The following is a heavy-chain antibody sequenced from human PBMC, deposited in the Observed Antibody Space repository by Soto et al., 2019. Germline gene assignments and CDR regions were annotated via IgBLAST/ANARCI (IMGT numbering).Heavy chain of an antibody. D-gene: IGHD5-12*01. Sequence: SETLSLTCTVSGGSISSGGYYWNWIRQHPGQGLEWIGYIHPSGGTYYNPSLESQVAISVDKSKTNFSLWLSFVIYADTAVYYWARRRYSRNGYFDYWGQGTLVTVSS. J-gene: IGHJ4*02. CDR1: GGSISSGGYY. CDR2: IHPSGGT. V-gene: IGHV4-31*01. CDR3: ARRRYSRNGYFDY.